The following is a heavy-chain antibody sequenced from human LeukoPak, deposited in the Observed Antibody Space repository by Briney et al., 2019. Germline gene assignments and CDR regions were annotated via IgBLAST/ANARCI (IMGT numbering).Heavy chain of an antibody. CDR1: GFTFSSYS. V-gene: IGHV3-21*01. Sequence: GGSLRLSCAASGFTFSSYSMNWVRQAPGKGLEWVSSISSSSTYIYYADSVKGRFTISRDNAKNSLYLQMNSLRAEDTAVYCCEVLDSSGFPDYWGQGTLVTVSS. CDR3: EVLDSSGFPDY. J-gene: IGHJ4*02. D-gene: IGHD3-22*01. CDR2: ISSSSTYI.